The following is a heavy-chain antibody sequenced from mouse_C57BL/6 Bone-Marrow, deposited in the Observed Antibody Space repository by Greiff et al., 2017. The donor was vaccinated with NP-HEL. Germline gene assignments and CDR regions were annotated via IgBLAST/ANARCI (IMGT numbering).Heavy chain of an antibody. J-gene: IGHJ3*01. CDR3: ASPYYDNFAY. V-gene: IGHV5-17*01. D-gene: IGHD2-10*01. Sequence: EVMLVESGGGLVKPGGSLKLSCAASGFTFSDYGMHWVRQAPEKGLAWVAYLSSGRSTIYYADTVKGRFTISRDNAKNTLFLQMTSLRSEDTAMYYCASPYYDNFAYWGQGTLVTVSA. CDR2: LSSGRSTI. CDR1: GFTFSDYG.